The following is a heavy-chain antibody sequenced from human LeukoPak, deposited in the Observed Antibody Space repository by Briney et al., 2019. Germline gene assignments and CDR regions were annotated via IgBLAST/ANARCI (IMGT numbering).Heavy chain of an antibody. CDR1: GFTFSDYY. CDR2: ISSSSSYT. Sequence: PGGSLRLSCAASGFTFSDYYMSWFRQAPGKGLGWVSYISSSSSYTNYADSVKGRFTISRDNAKNSRYLQMNSLRAEDTAVYYCARALRGYYFDCWGQGTLVTVSS. CDR3: ARALRGYYFDC. D-gene: IGHD3-16*01. J-gene: IGHJ4*02. V-gene: IGHV3-11*05.